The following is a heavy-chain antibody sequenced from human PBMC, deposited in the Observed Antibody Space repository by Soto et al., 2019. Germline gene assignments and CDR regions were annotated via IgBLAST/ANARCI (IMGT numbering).Heavy chain of an antibody. CDR1: GYTFTSYG. Sequence: GASVKVSCKASGYTFTSYGSSWVRQAPGQGLEWMGWISAYNGNKKYAQKLQGRVTMTTDTSTSTAYMELRSLRSDDTAVYYCARDLGQQLFDYWGQGTLVTVSS. V-gene: IGHV1-18*01. CDR3: ARDLGQQLFDY. J-gene: IGHJ4*02. CDR2: ISAYNGNK. D-gene: IGHD6-13*01.